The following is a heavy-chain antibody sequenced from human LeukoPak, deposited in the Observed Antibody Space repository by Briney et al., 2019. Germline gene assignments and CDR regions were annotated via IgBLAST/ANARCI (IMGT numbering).Heavy chain of an antibody. Sequence: SETLSLTCSVSGGSISSDYWSWIRQPPGKGLEWIGEINHSGSTNYNPSLKSRVTISVDTSKNQFSLKLSSVTAADTAVYYCARGPRGMVRGVSDYWGQGTLVTVSS. D-gene: IGHD3-10*01. CDR1: GGSISSDY. CDR2: INHSGST. V-gene: IGHV4-34*01. CDR3: ARGPRGMVRGVSDY. J-gene: IGHJ4*02.